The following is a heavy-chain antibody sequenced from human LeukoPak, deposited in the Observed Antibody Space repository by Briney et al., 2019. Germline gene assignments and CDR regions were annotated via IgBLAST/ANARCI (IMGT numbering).Heavy chain of an antibody. J-gene: IGHJ5*02. Sequence: QPGRSLRLSCVASGFTFSSYAMHWVRQAPGKGLEWVAVISYDGSNKYYADSVKGRFTISRDNSKNTLYLQMNSLRAEDTAVYYCARGIIAVAGTRFDPWGQGTLVTVSS. CDR2: ISYDGSNK. CDR1: GFTFSSYA. CDR3: ARGIIAVAGTRFDP. V-gene: IGHV3-30*04. D-gene: IGHD6-19*01.